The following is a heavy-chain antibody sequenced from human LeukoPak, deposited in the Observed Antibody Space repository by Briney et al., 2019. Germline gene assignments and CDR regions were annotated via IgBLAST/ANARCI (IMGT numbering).Heavy chain of an antibody. CDR1: AYTFTGYY. D-gene: IGHD5-12*01. Sequence: ASVKVSCQASAYTFTGYYMHWVRQAPGQGLEWMGWINPNSGGTNYAQKFQGRVTMTRDTSISTAYMELRRLRSDDTAVYYCARRYSGYESLGYYYYMDVWGKGTTVTVSS. V-gene: IGHV1-2*02. CDR3: ARRYSGYESLGYYYYMDV. J-gene: IGHJ6*03. CDR2: INPNSGGT.